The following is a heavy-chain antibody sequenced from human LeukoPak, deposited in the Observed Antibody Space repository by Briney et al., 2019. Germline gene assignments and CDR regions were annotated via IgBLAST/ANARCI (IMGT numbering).Heavy chain of an antibody. CDR3: ARGAMYAYGDYEEYFDY. Sequence: GASVKVSRKASGYTFTGYYMHWVRQAPGQGLEWMGWINPNSGGTNYAQKFQGRVTMTRDTSISAAYMELSRLRSEDTAVYYCARGAMYAYGDYEEYFDYWGQGTPVTVSS. CDR1: GYTFTGYY. D-gene: IGHD4-17*01. J-gene: IGHJ4*02. CDR2: INPNSGGT. V-gene: IGHV1-2*02.